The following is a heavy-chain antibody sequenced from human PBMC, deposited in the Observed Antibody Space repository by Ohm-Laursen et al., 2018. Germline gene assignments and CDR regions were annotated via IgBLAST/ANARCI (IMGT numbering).Heavy chain of an antibody. J-gene: IGHJ4*02. V-gene: IGHV3-33*08. CDR3: ARGTIGAVDNY. CDR2: IWYDGSK. CDR1: GFTFSSYG. Sequence: SLRLSCAASGFTFSSYGMHWVRQAPGEGLEWVAVIWYDGSKYYADSVKGRFTISRDNSKNTLYLQMNSLRSEDTAVYYCARGTIGAVDNYWGQGTLVTVSA. D-gene: IGHD6-13*01.